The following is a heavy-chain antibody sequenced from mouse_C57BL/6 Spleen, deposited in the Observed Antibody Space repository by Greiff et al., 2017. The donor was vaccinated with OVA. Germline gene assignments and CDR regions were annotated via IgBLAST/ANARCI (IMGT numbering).Heavy chain of an antibody. CDR3: ARDSSGYNDY. Sequence: VQLQQSGAELVRPGTSVKVSCKASGYAFTNYLIEWVKQRPGQGLEWIGVINPGSGGTNYNEKFKGKATLTADKSSSTAYMQLSSLTSEDAAVYFCARDSSGYNDYWGQGTTLTVSS. V-gene: IGHV1-54*01. CDR1: GYAFTNYL. D-gene: IGHD3-2*02. CDR2: INPGSGGT. J-gene: IGHJ2*01.